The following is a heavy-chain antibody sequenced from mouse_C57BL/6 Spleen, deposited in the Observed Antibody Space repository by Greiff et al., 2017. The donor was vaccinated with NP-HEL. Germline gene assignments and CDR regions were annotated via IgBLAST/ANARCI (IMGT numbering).Heavy chain of an antibody. Sequence: LEWIGAIDPETGGTAYNQKFKGKAILTADKSSSTAYMELRSLTSEDSAVYYCTGWLLYYAMDYWGQGTSVTVSS. J-gene: IGHJ4*01. CDR2: IDPETGGT. V-gene: IGHV1-15*01. CDR3: TGWLLYYAMDY. D-gene: IGHD2-3*01.